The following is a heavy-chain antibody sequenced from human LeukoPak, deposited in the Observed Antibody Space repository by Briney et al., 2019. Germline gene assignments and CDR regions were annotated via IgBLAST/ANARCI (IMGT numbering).Heavy chain of an antibody. V-gene: IGHV1-46*01. CDR1: GYTFTSYY. CDR2: INPSVGGI. J-gene: IGHJ6*02. Sequence: GASVKVSCKASGYTFTSYYMNWVRQAPGQGLEWMGIINPSVGGISYAQKFQGRVTMTSDTPTSTVYMDLSSLGSEDTAVYYCARGPGRDGYNFQSYYGVDIWGQGTTVTVSS. D-gene: IGHD5-24*01. CDR3: ARGPGRDGYNFQSYYGVDI.